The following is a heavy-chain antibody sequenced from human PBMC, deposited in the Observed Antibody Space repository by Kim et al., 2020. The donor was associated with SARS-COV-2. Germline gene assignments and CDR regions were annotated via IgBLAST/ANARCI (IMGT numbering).Heavy chain of an antibody. CDR3: AETAVAGTPLFYYYYGMDV. CDR1: GGTFSSYA. V-gene: IGHV1-69*13. CDR2: IIPIFGTA. J-gene: IGHJ6*02. Sequence: SVKVSCKASGGTFSSYAISWVRQAPGQGLEWMGGIIPIFGTANYAQKFQGRVTITADASTSTAYMELSSQRSEDTAVYYCAETAVAGTPLFYYYYGMDVWGQGTTVTVSS. D-gene: IGHD6-19*01.